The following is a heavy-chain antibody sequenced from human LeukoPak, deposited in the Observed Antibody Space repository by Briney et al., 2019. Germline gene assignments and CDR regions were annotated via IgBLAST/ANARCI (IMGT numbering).Heavy chain of an antibody. CDR2: IYYSGST. Sequence: SETLSLTCTVSGGSISSYYWSWIRQPPGKGLEWIGYIYYSGSTNYNPSLKSRVTISVDTSKNQFSLKLSSVTAADTAVYYCARGTVDDAFDLWGQGTMVTVSS. CDR3: ARGTVDDAFDL. CDR1: GGSISSYY. J-gene: IGHJ3*01. V-gene: IGHV4-59*12. D-gene: IGHD1-14*01.